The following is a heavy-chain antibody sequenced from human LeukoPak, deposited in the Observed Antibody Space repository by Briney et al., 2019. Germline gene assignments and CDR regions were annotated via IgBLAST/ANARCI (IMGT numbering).Heavy chain of an antibody. CDR3: ARVDSSSWYGDYYYYYYMDV. Sequence: GGSLRLSCAASGFTFSSYAMHWVRQAPGKGLEYVSAISSNGGSTYYANSVKGRFTISRDNSKNTLYLQMGSLRAEDMAVYYCARVDSSSWYGDYYYYYYMDVWGKGTTVTVSS. D-gene: IGHD6-13*01. CDR1: GFTFSSYA. CDR2: ISSNGGST. J-gene: IGHJ6*03. V-gene: IGHV3-64*01.